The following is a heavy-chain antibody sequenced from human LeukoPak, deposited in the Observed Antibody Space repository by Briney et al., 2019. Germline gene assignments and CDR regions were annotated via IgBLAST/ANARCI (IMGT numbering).Heavy chain of an antibody. J-gene: IGHJ5*02. Sequence: SQTLSLTCAISGYSVSSNSASWNWIRQSPSRGLEWLGRTYYRSKWYNDYAVSVKTRITINPDTSKTQFSLQLNSVTPEDTAVYYCARANWNYLWFDPWGQGTLVTVSS. CDR1: GYSVSSNSAS. CDR2: TYYRSKWYN. CDR3: ARANWNYLWFDP. D-gene: IGHD1-7*01. V-gene: IGHV6-1*01.